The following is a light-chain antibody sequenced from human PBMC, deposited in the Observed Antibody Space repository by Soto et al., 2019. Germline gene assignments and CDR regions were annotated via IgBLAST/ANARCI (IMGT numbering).Light chain of an antibody. CDR1: QSVRSN. CDR2: GAS. Sequence: EIVMTQSPATLSVSPGERATLSCRASQSVRSNLAWYQQKPGQPPRLLIYGASTRATDIPARFSCSGSGTEFTLTISSLQSEDFAVYYCQQYNNWPGTFGQGTKLEIK. CDR3: QQYNNWPGT. J-gene: IGKJ2*01. V-gene: IGKV3-15*01.